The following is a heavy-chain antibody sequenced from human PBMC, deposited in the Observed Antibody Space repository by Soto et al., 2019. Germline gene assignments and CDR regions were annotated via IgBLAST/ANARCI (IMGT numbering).Heavy chain of an antibody. J-gene: IGHJ4*02. CDR1: GFSLKTYA. D-gene: IGHD1-1*01. Sequence: QVQLVQSGAEVKKPGSSVKVSCNVSGFSLKTYAFSWVRQAPGQGLEWMGVIIPLLGSTNYAQSLQGRVTITADESAGTVFLELSSLRSDDTAVYFCARAYLASTGTPYDFWGQGTLATVSS. CDR3: ARAYLASTGTPYDF. CDR2: IIPLLGST. V-gene: IGHV1-69*11.